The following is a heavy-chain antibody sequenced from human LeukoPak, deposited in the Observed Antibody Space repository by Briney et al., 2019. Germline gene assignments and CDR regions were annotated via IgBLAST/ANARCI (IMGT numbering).Heavy chain of an antibody. D-gene: IGHD3-22*01. J-gene: IGHJ5*02. V-gene: IGHV3-11*01. Sequence: PVGSLRLSCAASGVTFSDYYMSWIRQAPGQGLGWGSYISSSVSTIYYADSVKGRFTISRDNAKNSLYLQMNSLRAEDTAVYYCARRQSYYDSSGYVGNWFDPWGQGTLVTVSS. CDR1: GVTFSDYY. CDR2: ISSSVSTI. CDR3: ARRQSYYDSSGYVGNWFDP.